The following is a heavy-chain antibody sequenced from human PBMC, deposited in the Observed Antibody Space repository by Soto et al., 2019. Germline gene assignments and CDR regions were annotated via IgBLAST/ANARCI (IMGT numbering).Heavy chain of an antibody. CDR1: GFTFSLYS. J-gene: IGHJ6*02. CDR2: ISRSSTGI. V-gene: IGHV3-48*02. Sequence: EVQLVESGGGLVQPGGSLRLSCAASGFTFSLYSMSWVRQAPGKGLEWVSYISRSSTGIHYADSVKGRFTISRDDATSSMHLQMNSLRDGDTAVYYCAMAVTWGLDVWGRGTTVSISS. D-gene: IGHD3-10*01. CDR3: AMAVTWGLDV.